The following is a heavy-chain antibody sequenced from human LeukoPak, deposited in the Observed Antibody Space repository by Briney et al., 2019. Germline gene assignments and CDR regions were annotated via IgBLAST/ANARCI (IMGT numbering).Heavy chain of an antibody. D-gene: IGHD3-3*01. CDR1: GFTFSSYW. V-gene: IGHV3-7*01. CDR3: ARDHQPPITIFGVDRSGSNWFDP. Sequence: GGSLRLSCAAPGFTFSSYWMNWVRQVPGRGLEWVANIKQDGSEKYYVASVKGRFTISRDNAKNSLYLQMNSLTADDTAVYYCARDHQPPITIFGVDRSGSNWFDPWGQGTLVTVSS. J-gene: IGHJ5*02. CDR2: IKQDGSEK.